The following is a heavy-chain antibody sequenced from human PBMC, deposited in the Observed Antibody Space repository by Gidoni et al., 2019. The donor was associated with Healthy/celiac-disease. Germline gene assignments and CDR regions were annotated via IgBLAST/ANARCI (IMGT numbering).Heavy chain of an antibody. CDR1: GGSISSSSYY. Sequence: QLQLQESGPGLVKPSETLSLTCTVSGGSISSSSYYWGWIRQPPGKGLEWIGSIYYSGSTYYNPSLKSRVTISVDTSKNQFPLKLSSVTAADTAVYYCARGPAAAGADYWGQGTLVTVSS. D-gene: IGHD6-13*01. CDR2: IYYSGST. J-gene: IGHJ4*02. V-gene: IGHV4-39*01. CDR3: ARGPAAAGADY.